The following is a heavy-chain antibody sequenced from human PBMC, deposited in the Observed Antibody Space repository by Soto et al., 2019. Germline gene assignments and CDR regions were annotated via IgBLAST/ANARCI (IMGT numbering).Heavy chain of an antibody. V-gene: IGHV3-23*01. CDR3: AKARGGVDCRGTSCYGGMDV. J-gene: IGHJ6*02. Sequence: GGSLRLSCAASGFTFSTYAMSWVRQAPGKGLEWVSAISGSGGSTYYADPVKGRFTISRDNSKNTLYLQMNSLRDEDTALYYCAKARGGVDCRGTSCYGGMDVWGQGTPVTVYS. CDR1: GFTFSTYA. CDR2: ISGSGGST. D-gene: IGHD2-2*01.